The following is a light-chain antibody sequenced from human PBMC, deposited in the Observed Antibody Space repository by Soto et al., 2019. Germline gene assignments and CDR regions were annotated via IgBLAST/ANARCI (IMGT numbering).Light chain of an antibody. J-gene: IGKJ1*01. V-gene: IGKV3-15*01. CDR3: QQYNNWPRT. CDR1: QSISSN. Sequence: EIVMTQSPATLSVSPGERATLSCWASQSISSNLAWYQQTPGQAPRLLIYGASTRATGIPARFSGSGSGTEFTLAISSLQSEDFAVYYCQQYNNWPRTFGQGTKVDIK. CDR2: GAS.